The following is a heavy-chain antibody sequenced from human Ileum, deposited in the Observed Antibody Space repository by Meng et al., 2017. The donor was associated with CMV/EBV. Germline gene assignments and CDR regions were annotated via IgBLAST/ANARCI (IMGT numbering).Heavy chain of an antibody. CDR3: ARGANDY. Sequence: GESLKISCAASGFTFSSYGMHWVRQAPGKGLEWVANIKQDGSEKYYVDSVKGRFTISRDNAKNSLYLQMNSLRAEDTAVYYCARGANDYWGQGTLVTVSS. V-gene: IGHV3-7*01. CDR1: GFTFSSYG. CDR2: IKQDGSEK. J-gene: IGHJ4*02.